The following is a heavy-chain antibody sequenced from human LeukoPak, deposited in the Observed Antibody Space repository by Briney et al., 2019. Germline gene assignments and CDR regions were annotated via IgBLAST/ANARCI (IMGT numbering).Heavy chain of an antibody. CDR1: GFTFSSYE. CDR3: ARNYPRGPVDY. D-gene: IGHD1-7*01. V-gene: IGHV3-48*03. J-gene: IGHJ4*02. Sequence: GGSLRLSCAASGFTFSSYEMNWVRQAPGKGLEWVSYISSSGSTIYYADSVKGRFTISRDNAKNSPYLQMNSVRAEDTAVYYCARNYPRGPVDYWGQGTLVTVSS. CDR2: ISSSGSTI.